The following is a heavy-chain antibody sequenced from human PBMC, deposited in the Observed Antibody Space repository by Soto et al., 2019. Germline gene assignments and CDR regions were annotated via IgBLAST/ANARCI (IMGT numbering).Heavy chain of an antibody. D-gene: IGHD3-10*01. CDR3: AKGGPITMVRGVNSFDY. J-gene: IGHJ4*02. CDR1: GFTFSSYA. V-gene: IGHV3-30*04. Sequence: QVQLVESGGGVVQPGRSLRLSCAASGFTFSSYAMHWVRQAPGKGLEWVAVISYDGSNKYYADSVKGRFTISRDNSKNMLYLQMKSLRAEDTAVYYCAKGGPITMVRGVNSFDYWGQGTLVTVSS. CDR2: ISYDGSNK.